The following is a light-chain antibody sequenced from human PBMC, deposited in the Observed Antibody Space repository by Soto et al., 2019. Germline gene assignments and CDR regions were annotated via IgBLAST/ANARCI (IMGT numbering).Light chain of an antibody. V-gene: IGKV3-11*01. CDR1: QSVSSY. Sequence: EIVLTQSPATLSLSPGERATLSCRASQSVSSYLAWYQQKPGQAPRLLIYDTSNRATGIPARFSGSGSGTDFTRTISAVEPEDFAVYYCQQRSNWPLYTFRQGPKLESK. CDR3: QQRSNWPLYT. J-gene: IGKJ2*01. CDR2: DTS.